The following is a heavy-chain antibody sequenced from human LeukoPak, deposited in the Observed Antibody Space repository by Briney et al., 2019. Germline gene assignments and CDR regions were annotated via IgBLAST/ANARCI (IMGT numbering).Heavy chain of an antibody. CDR2: ISSRGSTI. CDR3: ARDRGMTLFYYGMDV. J-gene: IGHJ6*02. D-gene: IGHD2-21*01. Sequence: GGSLRLSCAAPGFTFSNAWMSWVRQAPGKGLEWVSYISSRGSTIYYADSVKGRFTISRDNAKNSLYLQMNSLRAEDTAVYYCARDRGMTLFYYGMDVWGQGTTVTVSS. CDR1: GFTFSNAW. V-gene: IGHV3-11*04.